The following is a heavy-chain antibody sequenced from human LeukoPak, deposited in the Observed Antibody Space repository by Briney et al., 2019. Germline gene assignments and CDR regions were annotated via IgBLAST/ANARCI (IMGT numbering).Heavy chain of an antibody. V-gene: IGHV3-21*01. Sequence: PGGSLRLSCAASGFTFSSYSMYWVRQAPGKGLEWVSSISSSSNYIYYADSVKGRFTISRDNAKNSLYLQMNSLRAEDTAVYYCARDPSSGWYLKGWFDPWGQGTLVTVSS. CDR2: ISSSSNYI. CDR1: GFTFSSYS. J-gene: IGHJ5*02. D-gene: IGHD6-19*01. CDR3: ARDPSSGWYLKGWFDP.